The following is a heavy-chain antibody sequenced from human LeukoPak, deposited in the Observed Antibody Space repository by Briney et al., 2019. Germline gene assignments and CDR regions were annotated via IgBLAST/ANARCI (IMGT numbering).Heavy chain of an antibody. J-gene: IGHJ4*02. V-gene: IGHV4-59*06. Sequence: PSETLSLTCTVSGGSISSYYWSWIRQPPGKGLEWIGYIYYSGSTYYNPSLKSRVTISVDTSKNQFSLKLSSVTAADTAVYYCVGVWGSYRYYFDYWGQGTLVTVSS. D-gene: IGHD3-16*02. CDR3: VGVWGSYRYYFDY. CDR2: IYYSGST. CDR1: GGSISSYY.